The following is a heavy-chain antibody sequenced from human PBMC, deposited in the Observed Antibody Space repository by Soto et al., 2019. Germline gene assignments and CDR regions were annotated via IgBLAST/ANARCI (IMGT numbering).Heavy chain of an antibody. V-gene: IGHV4-39*01. Sequence: SETLSLTCTVSGGSISSSSYYWGWIRQPPGKGLEWIGSIYYSGSTYYNPSLKSRVTISVDTSKNQFSLKLSSVTAADTAVYYFARRWSSGWSPYYYYYGMDVWGQGTTVTVSS. D-gene: IGHD6-19*01. CDR2: IYYSGST. J-gene: IGHJ6*02. CDR3: ARRWSSGWSPYYYYYGMDV. CDR1: GGSISSSSYY.